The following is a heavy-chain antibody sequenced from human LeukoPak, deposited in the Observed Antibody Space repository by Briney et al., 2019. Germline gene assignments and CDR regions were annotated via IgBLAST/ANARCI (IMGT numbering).Heavy chain of an antibody. D-gene: IGHD2-21*02. Sequence: PGGSLRLSCAASGFTFSSYSTNWVRQAPGKGLEWVSSISSSSSYIYYAGSVKGRFTISRDNAKNSLYLQMNSLRAEDTAVYYCATLVVTAMEDAFDIWGQGTMVTVSS. CDR3: ATLVVTAMEDAFDI. V-gene: IGHV3-21*01. CDR1: GFTFSSYS. J-gene: IGHJ3*02. CDR2: ISSSSSYI.